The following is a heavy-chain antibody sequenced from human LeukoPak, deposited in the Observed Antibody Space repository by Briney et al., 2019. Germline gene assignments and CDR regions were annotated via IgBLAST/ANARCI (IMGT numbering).Heavy chain of an antibody. CDR1: GFSFSSYL. J-gene: IGHJ4*02. V-gene: IGHV3-7*01. Sequence: GGSLRLSCAASGFSFSSYLMTWVRQAPGKGLEWVANIKQDGGEKYYVDSVEGRFTISRDNAKNSLFLQMDSLRAEDTAVYYCARDVDANCWGQGTLVTVSS. CDR2: IKQDGGEK. CDR3: ARDVDANC. D-gene: IGHD5-12*01.